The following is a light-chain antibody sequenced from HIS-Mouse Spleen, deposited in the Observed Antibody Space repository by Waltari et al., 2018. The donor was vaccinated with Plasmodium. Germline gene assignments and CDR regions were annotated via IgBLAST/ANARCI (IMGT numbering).Light chain of an antibody. CDR3: QVWDSSTANVV. CDR1: NIGSKT. J-gene: IGLJ2*01. V-gene: IGLV3-9*01. CDR2: RDS. Sequence: SYELTQPLSVSVALGQTARITCGGHNIGSKTVHWYQQKPGQAPVLVIYRDSNRPPGIPERFSGSNSGNTATLTISRAQAGDEADYYCQVWDSSTANVVFGGGTKLTVL.